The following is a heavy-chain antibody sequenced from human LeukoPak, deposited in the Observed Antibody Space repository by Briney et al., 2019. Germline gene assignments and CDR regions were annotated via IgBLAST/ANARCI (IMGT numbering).Heavy chain of an antibody. CDR1: GYTFTGYY. D-gene: IGHD3-10*01. CDR2: INPNSGGT. V-gene: IGHV1-2*04. Sequence: ASVKVSCKASGYTFTGYYMHWVRQAPGQGLEWMGWINPNSGGTNYAQKFQGWVTMTRDTSISTAYMELGSLRSDDTAVYYCARDLRFGELLAIYYYYYGMDVWGQGTTVTVSS. CDR3: ARDLRFGELLAIYYYYYGMDV. J-gene: IGHJ6*02.